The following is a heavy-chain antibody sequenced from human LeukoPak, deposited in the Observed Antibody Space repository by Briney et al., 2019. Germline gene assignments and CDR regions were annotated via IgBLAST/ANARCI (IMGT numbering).Heavy chain of an antibody. CDR2: INHSGST. J-gene: IGHJ4*02. D-gene: IGHD1-26*01. CDR3: ARGRLLSIVGATPNYFDY. V-gene: IGHV4-34*01. Sequence: PSETLSPTCAVYGGSFSGYYWSWIRQPPGKGLEWIGEINHSGSTNYNPSLKSRVTISVDTSKNQFSLKLSSVTAADTAVYYCARGRLLSIVGATPNYFDYWGQGTLVTVSS. CDR1: GGSFSGYY.